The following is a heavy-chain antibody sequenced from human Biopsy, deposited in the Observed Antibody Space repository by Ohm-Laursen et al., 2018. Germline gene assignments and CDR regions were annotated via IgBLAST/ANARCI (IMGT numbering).Heavy chain of an antibody. CDR1: GYTFSMYA. CDR3: ARKLTGYFHH. D-gene: IGHD3-9*01. CDR2: SSAYNGKT. J-gene: IGHJ1*01. Sequence: SVKVSCKASGYTFSMYAIIWVRQAPGQGLEWMGWSSAYNGKTNYAQKFQGRLTMTTDTSTSTAYMELRSLRSDDAAVYYCARKLTGYFHHWGQGTLVIVSS. V-gene: IGHV1-18*01.